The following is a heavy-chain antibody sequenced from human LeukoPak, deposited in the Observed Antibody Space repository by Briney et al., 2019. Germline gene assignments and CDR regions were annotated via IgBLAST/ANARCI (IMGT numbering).Heavy chain of an antibody. CDR3: AMRDRGYGLDI. Sequence: GGSLRLSCAASGFTFSSYAMSWVRQAPGKGLEWVSAISGSGGSAYYADSVKGRFTISRDNSKNTLYLQMNSLRAEDTAVYYCAMRDRGYGLDIWGQGTMVTVSS. D-gene: IGHD3-10*01. CDR2: ISGSGGSA. V-gene: IGHV3-23*01. J-gene: IGHJ3*02. CDR1: GFTFSSYA.